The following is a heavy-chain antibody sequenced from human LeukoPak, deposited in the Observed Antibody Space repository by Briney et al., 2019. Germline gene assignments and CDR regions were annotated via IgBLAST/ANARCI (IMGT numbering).Heavy chain of an antibody. J-gene: IGHJ4*02. CDR2: IYYSGST. V-gene: IGHV4-59*01. CDR1: GGSISSYY. Sequence: SETLSLTCTVSGGSISSYYWSWIRQPPGKGPEWIGYIYYSGSTNYNPSLKSRVTISVDTSKNQFSLKLSSVTAADTAVYYCARDRGSSGWYEPDFDYWGQGTLVTVSS. D-gene: IGHD6-19*01. CDR3: ARDRGSSGWYEPDFDY.